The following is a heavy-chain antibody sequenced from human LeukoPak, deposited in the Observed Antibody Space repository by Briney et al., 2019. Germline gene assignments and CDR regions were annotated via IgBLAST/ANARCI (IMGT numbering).Heavy chain of an antibody. D-gene: IGHD2-21*01. CDR2: ISNDGSNK. CDR1: GFTFRSYG. J-gene: IGHJ5*02. CDR3: AKDPYRVIVATGTYLDP. V-gene: IGHV3-30*18. Sequence: SGGSLRLSCAASGFTFRSYGMHWVPQAPGKGREGWAGISNDGSNKHYGDSVKGRFTISRDNSKNTLYLQMDSLRGEDTAVYYCAKDPYRVIVATGTYLDPWGQGTLVTVSS.